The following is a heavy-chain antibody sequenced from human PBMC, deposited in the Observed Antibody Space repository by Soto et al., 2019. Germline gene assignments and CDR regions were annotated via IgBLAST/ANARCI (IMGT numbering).Heavy chain of an antibody. Sequence: PSETLSLTCTISGGSISVYYWRWIRQSPGQGLEWIGYIYVIGSPYYNPSLKTRVTISAATSKNQISLKLTSATAAGTAVYFCARGVGSSPPRYWGRGTLVTVSS. CDR1: GGSISVYY. D-gene: IGHD3-9*01. CDR2: IYVIGSP. CDR3: ARGVGSSPPRY. V-gene: IGHV4-59*01. J-gene: IGHJ4*02.